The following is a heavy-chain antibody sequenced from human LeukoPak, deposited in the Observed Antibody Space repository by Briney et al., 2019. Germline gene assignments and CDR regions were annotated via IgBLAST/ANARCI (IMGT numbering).Heavy chain of an antibody. V-gene: IGHV3-7*01. Sequence: GSLRLSCAAPGFSFSSNWMGWVRQAPGKGLEWVAHIKRDGSQKYYLDSVKGRFTISRDNAKNSLYQQMNSLRVEDTAVYYCARLGLEVGGPNWFDPWGQGTLVTVSS. J-gene: IGHJ5*02. CDR1: GFSFSSNW. CDR2: IKRDGSQK. D-gene: IGHD1-1*01. CDR3: ARLGLEVGGPNWFDP.